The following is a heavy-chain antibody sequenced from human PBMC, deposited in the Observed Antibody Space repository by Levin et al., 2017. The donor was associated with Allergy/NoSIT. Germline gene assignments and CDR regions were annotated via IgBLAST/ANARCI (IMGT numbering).Heavy chain of an antibody. D-gene: IGHD5-24*01. CDR2: INQSGST. CDR1: GGSFSGYY. V-gene: IGHV4-34*01. Sequence: SQTLSLTCAVYGGSFSGYYWSWIRQPPGKGLEWIGEINQSGSTNYNTSLKSRVTISVDTSKNQFSLKLSSVTAADTAVYYCARGRGYRLDVWGQGTTVTVSS. CDR3: ARGRGYRLDV. J-gene: IGHJ6*02.